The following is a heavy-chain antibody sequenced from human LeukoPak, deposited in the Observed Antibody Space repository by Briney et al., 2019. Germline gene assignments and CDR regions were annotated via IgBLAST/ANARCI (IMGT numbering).Heavy chain of an antibody. J-gene: IGHJ4*02. CDR2: ISYDGSNK. CDR3: ARRDSSGYLDY. D-gene: IGHD3-22*01. Sequence: PGGSLRLSCAASGFTFSSYAMHWVRQAPGKGLEWVALISYDGSNKYSADSVKGRFTISRDNSKNTLYLQMNSLRAEDTAVYYCARRDSSGYLDYWGQGTLVTVSS. V-gene: IGHV3-30*04. CDR1: GFTFSSYA.